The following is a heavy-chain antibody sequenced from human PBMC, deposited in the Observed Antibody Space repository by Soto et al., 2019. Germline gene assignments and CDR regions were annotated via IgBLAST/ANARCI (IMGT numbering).Heavy chain of an antibody. V-gene: IGHV4-31*03. CDR1: GGSISSGGYY. J-gene: IGHJ6*02. Sequence: PSETLSLTCTVSGGSISSGGYYWSWIRQHPGKGLEWIGYIYYSGSTYYNPSLKSRVTISVDTSKNQFSLKLSSVTAADTAVYYCARGAVQLWSDYYYGMDVWGQGTTVTVYS. CDR3: ARGAVQLWSDYYYGMDV. CDR2: IYYSGST. D-gene: IGHD5-18*01.